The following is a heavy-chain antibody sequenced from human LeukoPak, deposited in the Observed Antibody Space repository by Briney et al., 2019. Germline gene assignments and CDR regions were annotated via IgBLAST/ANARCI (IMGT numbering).Heavy chain of an antibody. Sequence: PGRSLRLSCAASGFTFSSYDMHWVRQAPGKGLEWVALISYDGSNKYYADSVKGRFTISRDNSKNTLYLQMNNLRAEDTAVYYCAKDLDNYYGSGSYSPFDYGGQGTLVTVSS. CDR2: ISYDGSNK. CDR3: AKDLDNYYGSGSYSPFDY. J-gene: IGHJ4*02. V-gene: IGHV3-30*18. CDR1: GFTFSSYD. D-gene: IGHD3-10*01.